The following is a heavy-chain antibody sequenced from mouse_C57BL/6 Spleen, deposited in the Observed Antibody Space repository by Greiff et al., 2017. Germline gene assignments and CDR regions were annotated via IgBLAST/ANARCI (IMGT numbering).Heavy chain of an antibody. CDR2: IRNKANNHAT. J-gene: IGHJ1*03. Sequence: EVKLVESGGGLVQPGGSMKLSCAASGFTFSDAWMDWVRQSPEKGLEWVAEIRNKANNHATYYAESVKGRFTISRDDSKSSVYLQMNSLRAEDTGIYYCTSLIYYYGSSWYFDVWGTGTTVTVSS. CDR1: GFTFSDAW. D-gene: IGHD1-1*01. CDR3: TSLIYYYGSSWYFDV. V-gene: IGHV6-6*01.